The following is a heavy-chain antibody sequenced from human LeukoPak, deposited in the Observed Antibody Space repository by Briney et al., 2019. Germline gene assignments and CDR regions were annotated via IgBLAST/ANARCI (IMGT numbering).Heavy chain of an antibody. V-gene: IGHV3-9*01. D-gene: IGHD5-18*01. CDR1: GFTFSNFA. Sequence: PGGSLRLSCAASGFTFSNFAMTWVRRAPGKGLEWVSGISWNSGSIGYADSVKGRFTISRDNAKNSLYLQMNSLRAEDTALYYCAKDSGYSYGSSYYFDYWGQGTLVTVSS. CDR3: AKDSGYSYGSSYYFDY. CDR2: ISWNSGSI. J-gene: IGHJ4*02.